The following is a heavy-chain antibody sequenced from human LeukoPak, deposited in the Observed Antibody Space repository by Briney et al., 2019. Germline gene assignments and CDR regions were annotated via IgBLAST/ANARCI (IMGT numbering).Heavy chain of an antibody. V-gene: IGHV3-30*18. CDR1: GFTFSSYG. Sequence: GGSLRLSCAASGFTFSSYGMHWVRQAPGKGLEWVAVISYDGSNKYYADSVKGRFTISRDNSKNTLYLQMNSLRAEDTAVYYCAKEKAWIQLEYYFDYWGQGTLVTVSS. CDR2: ISYDGSNK. J-gene: IGHJ4*02. CDR3: AKEKAWIQLEYYFDY. D-gene: IGHD5-18*01.